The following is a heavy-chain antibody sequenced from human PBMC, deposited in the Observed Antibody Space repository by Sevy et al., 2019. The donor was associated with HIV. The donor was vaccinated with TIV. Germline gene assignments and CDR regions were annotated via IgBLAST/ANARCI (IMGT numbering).Heavy chain of an antibody. CDR2: IRSKSNDYAT. J-gene: IGHJ4*02. Sequence: GGSLRLSCAASGFSFSAFAMHWVRQVSGKGLEWVGRIRSKSNDYATAYAASVKGRSVISRDGSERTSYLQINSLRIEDTAVYYCTRPLGYFGSTNATSPLGYWGQGTQVTVSS. CDR3: TRPLGYFGSTNATSPLGY. V-gene: IGHV3-73*01. D-gene: IGHD2-8*01. CDR1: GFSFSAFA.